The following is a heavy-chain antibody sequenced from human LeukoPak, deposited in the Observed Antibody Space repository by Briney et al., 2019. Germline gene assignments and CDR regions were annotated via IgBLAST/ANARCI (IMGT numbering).Heavy chain of an antibody. D-gene: IGHD3-10*01. V-gene: IGHV4-4*07. CDR2: IYSRGT. CDR1: GGSISSYY. CDR3: ARDSGTTGEVKFDP. Sequence: PSETLSLTCTVSGGSISSYYLSWIRQPAGKGLEWIGRIYSRGTNYNPSLKDRVTMSADTSRNHVSLTLNSVTAADTAVYYCARDSGTTGEVKFDPWGQGTLVTVPS. J-gene: IGHJ5*02.